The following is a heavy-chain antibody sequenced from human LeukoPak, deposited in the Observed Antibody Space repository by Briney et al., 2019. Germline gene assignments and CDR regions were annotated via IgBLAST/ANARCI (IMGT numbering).Heavy chain of an antibody. V-gene: IGHV3-53*01. Sequence: GGSLRLSRAASGFIVSNYYMYWVRRAPGQGLEWVSVIYTAGSTSYTGSVKGRFTISRDNSNNTVYLLMNSLRAEDTAVYYCVGGGGDSWGQGTLVTVSS. D-gene: IGHD3-16*01. CDR3: VGGGGDS. CDR1: GFIVSNYY. J-gene: IGHJ5*02. CDR2: IYTAGST.